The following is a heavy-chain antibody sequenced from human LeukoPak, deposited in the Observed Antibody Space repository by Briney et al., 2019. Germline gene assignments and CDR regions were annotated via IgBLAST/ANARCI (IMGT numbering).Heavy chain of an antibody. CDR3: ATTAPLRLSHYFDY. CDR2: ISSSSSTI. D-gene: IGHD5-12*01. V-gene: IGHV3-48*01. J-gene: IGHJ4*02. Sequence: GGSLRLSCAASGFTFSSYSMNWVRQAPGKGLEWVSYISSSSSTIYYADSVKGRFTISRDNAKNSLYLQMNSLRAEDTAVYYCATTAPLRLSHYFDYWGQGTLVTVSS. CDR1: GFTFSSYS.